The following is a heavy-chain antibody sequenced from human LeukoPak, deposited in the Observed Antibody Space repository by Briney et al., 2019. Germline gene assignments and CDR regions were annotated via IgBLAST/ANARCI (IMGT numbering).Heavy chain of an antibody. CDR2: ICLDGRI. CDR3: ASQGGLRNDF. V-gene: IGHV4-34*01. D-gene: IGHD2-15*01. Sequence: SETLSLTCAVYGGSFSGYYWSWIRQPPGKGLEWIGEICLDGRIHYTPSLRSRISISVDRSKDQFSLNLISVAAADTAIYFCASQGGLRNDFWGQGILVTVSS. CDR1: GGSFSGYY. J-gene: IGHJ4*02.